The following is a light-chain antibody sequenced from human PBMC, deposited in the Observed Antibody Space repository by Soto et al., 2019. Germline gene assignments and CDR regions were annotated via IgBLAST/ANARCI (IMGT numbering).Light chain of an antibody. J-gene: IGLJ2*01. CDR3: SSYTSSLVL. CDR1: SSDVGSFNS. CDR2: DVS. V-gene: IGLV2-14*03. Sequence: QSALTQPASVSGSPGQSITFSCTGTSSDVGSFNSVSWYQQHPGKAPKLLIYDVSHRPGGVSSHFSGSKSGNTASLTISGLQAEDEADYYCSSYTSSLVLFGGGTKVTVL.